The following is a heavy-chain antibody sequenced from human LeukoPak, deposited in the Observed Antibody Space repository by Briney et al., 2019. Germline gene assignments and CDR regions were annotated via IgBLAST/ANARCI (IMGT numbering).Heavy chain of an antibody. J-gene: IGHJ6*02. CDR3: ARQRYCSSTSCQSYYYYGMDV. Sequence: GESLKISCKGSGYSFTSYWIGWVRQMPGKGLEWMGIIYAGDSDTRYSPSFQGQVTISADKSISTAYLQWSSLKASDTAMYYCARQRYCSSTSCQSYYYYGMDVWGQGTTVTVSS. D-gene: IGHD2-2*01. V-gene: IGHV5-51*01. CDR2: IYAGDSDT. CDR1: GYSFTSYW.